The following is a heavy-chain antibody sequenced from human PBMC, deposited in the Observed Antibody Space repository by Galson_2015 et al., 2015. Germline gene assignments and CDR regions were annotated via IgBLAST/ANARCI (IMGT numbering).Heavy chain of an antibody. CDR1: DFSLRTSGVG. CDR2: IYWDDDK. J-gene: IGHJ4*02. D-gene: IGHD6-19*01. Sequence: PALVKPTPTLTLTCTFSDFSLRTSGVGVGWIRQPPGKALEWFAFIYWDDDKRYSPSLRARLTLTKDTSKNQVVLTMTNMDPVDTATYYCAYRTPGRISGWDSRTFEYWDQGTLVTVSS. V-gene: IGHV2-5*02. CDR3: AYRTPGRISGWDSRTFEY.